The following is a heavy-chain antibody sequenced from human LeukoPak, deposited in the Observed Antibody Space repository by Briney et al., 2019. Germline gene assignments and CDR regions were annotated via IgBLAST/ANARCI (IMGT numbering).Heavy chain of an antibody. CDR2: IYTSGST. V-gene: IGHV4-61*02. CDR3: ARARYGGRFDY. D-gene: IGHD4-17*01. J-gene: IGHJ4*02. Sequence: SETLSLTCTVSGGSISSGSYYWSWIRQPAGKGLEWIGRIYTSGSTNYNPSLKSRVTISVDTSKSQFSLKLSSVTAADTAVYYCARARYGGRFDYWGQGTLVTVSS. CDR1: GGSISSGSYY.